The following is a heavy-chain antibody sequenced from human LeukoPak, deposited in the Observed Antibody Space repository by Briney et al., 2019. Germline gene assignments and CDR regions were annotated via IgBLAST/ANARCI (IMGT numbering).Heavy chain of an antibody. D-gene: IGHD3-3*01. CDR3: ARGRITIFGVVGWNYFDY. V-gene: IGHV4-34*01. CDR1: GGSFSGYY. J-gene: IGHJ4*02. CDR2: INHSGST. Sequence: PSETLSLTCAVYGGSFSGYYWSWIRQPPGKGLEWIGEINHSGSTNYNPSLKSRVTISVDTSKNQSSLKLSSVTAADTAVYYCARGRITIFGVVGWNYFDYWGQGTLVTVSS.